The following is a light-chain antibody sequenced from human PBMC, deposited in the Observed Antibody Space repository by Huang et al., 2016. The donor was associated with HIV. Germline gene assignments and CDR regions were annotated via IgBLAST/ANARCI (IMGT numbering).Light chain of an antibody. Sequence: DIQMTQSPSTLSASVGDRVTITCRASQNINTWLAWYQQKPGKAPDLLLYRASSLQVGVPSRVTGSGSGTEFTLTITSLQPDDLGTYYCQQYNTYLYTFGQGTKLEI. CDR3: QQYNTYLYT. V-gene: IGKV1-5*03. CDR2: RAS. CDR1: QNINTW. J-gene: IGKJ2*01.